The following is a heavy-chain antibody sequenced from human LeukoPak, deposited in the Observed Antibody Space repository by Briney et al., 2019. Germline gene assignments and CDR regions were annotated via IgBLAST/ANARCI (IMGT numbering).Heavy chain of an antibody. CDR2: IHSSGST. CDR3: ARDRGDYNGDPGYFDY. D-gene: IGHD2-21*02. V-gene: IGHV4-31*03. J-gene: IGHJ4*02. CDR1: GDSVSSDTGGYY. Sequence: SQTLSLTCSVSGDSVSSDTGGYYWTWIRQRPGKGLEWIGNIHSSGSTSYNPSLRSRLSISRDRSKNQFSLKLTSVTAADTAFYYCARDRGDYNGDPGYFDYWGQGPLVTVSS.